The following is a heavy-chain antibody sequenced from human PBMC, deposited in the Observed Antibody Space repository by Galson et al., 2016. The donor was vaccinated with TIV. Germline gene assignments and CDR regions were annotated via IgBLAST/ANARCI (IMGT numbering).Heavy chain of an antibody. CDR1: GLSVTINY. CDR2: ISDGGRT. D-gene: IGHD2-21*02. Sequence: SLRLSCAASGLSVTINYMTWVRQAPGKGLEWVSLISDGGRTYYPDSVKGRFTISRDNSKNTLYLQMNSLRFEATAVYYCARDMSLVVTIDHFAYYMDVWGKGTTVTVSS. V-gene: IGHV3-53*05. CDR3: ARDMSLVVTIDHFAYYMDV. J-gene: IGHJ6*03.